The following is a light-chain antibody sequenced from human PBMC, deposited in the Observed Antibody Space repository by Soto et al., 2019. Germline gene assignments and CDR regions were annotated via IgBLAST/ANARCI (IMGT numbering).Light chain of an antibody. CDR3: AAREDSLSAYV. Sequence: QSVLTQPPSASGAPGQRVIVSCSGGSSNVGSNSVNWYQQLPGSAPKLLIFSNNQRPSGVPDRLSGSKSGTSASLAIGGLQSDDEADYYCAAREDSLSAYVFGTGTKLTVL. CDR1: SSNVGSNS. J-gene: IGLJ1*01. V-gene: IGLV1-44*01. CDR2: SNN.